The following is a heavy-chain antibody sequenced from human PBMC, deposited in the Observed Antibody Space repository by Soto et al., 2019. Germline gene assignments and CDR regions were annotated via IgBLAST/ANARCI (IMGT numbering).Heavy chain of an antibody. D-gene: IGHD3-16*02. J-gene: IGHJ5*02. CDR1: GFSLNITGMG. CDR3: AHSTIWGSYRSPVHP. CDR2: IYWDDDR. V-gene: IGHV2-5*02. Sequence: QITLKESGPTLVKPTQTLTLTCAFSGFSLNITGMGVGWIRQPPGKALEWLALIYWDDDRRYSPSLKSRLTISRSPSKAQVVLPVTHMHPVDTATYFWAHSTIWGSYRSPVHPGGQGTGVTVSS.